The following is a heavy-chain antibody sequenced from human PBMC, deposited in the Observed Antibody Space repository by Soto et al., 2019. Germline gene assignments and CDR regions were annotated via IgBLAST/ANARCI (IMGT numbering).Heavy chain of an antibody. CDR3: ARAIGSLSEPEF. Sequence: GGSLRLSCAASGFTFSSYGMHWVRQAPGKGLEWVAVIWNDGSRKYYADSVEGRFTISRDDSKNTLSLQMSSLRVEDTAVYYCARAIGSLSEPEFWGQGTLVTVSS. V-gene: IGHV3-33*01. CDR2: IWNDGSRK. D-gene: IGHD3-10*01. CDR1: GFTFSSYG. J-gene: IGHJ4*02.